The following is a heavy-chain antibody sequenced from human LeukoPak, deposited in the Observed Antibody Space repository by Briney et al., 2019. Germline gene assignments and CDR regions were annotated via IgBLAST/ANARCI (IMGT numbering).Heavy chain of an antibody. V-gene: IGHV4-59*08. J-gene: IGHJ4*02. CDR1: GGSISSYH. D-gene: IGHD5-18*01. CDR2: VSYAGST. CDR3: ARHRDVDTAMDDFDY. Sequence: PSETLSLTCTVSGGSISSYHWSWIRQPPGKGLEYIGFVSYAGSTNSDPSLKSRVTISVDTSKNQFSLKLSSVTAADTAVYYCARHRDVDTAMDDFDYWGQGRRVTVSS.